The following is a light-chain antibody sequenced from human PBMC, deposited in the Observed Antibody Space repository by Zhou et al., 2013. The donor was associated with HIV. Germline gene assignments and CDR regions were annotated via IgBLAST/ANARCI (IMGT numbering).Light chain of an antibody. CDR2: AAS. Sequence: IQMTQSPSSLSASTGDKVNITCRASQYISSSLAWYQQRLGKAPELLIYAASTLQAGVPSRFSGSGSGPDFTLTINCLQSDDFATYFCQQYYTYPWTFGQGTKVETK. CDR1: QYISSS. J-gene: IGKJ1*01. V-gene: IGKV1-8*01. CDR3: QQYYTYPWT.